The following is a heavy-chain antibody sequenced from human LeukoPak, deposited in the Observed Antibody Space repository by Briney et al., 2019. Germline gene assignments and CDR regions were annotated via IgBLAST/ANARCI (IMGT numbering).Heavy chain of an antibody. D-gene: IGHD3-3*01. CDR1: GASISSDY. CDR3: ARRVDFWSGSYPSSHLDY. CDR2: IQNSGNT. J-gene: IGHJ4*02. V-gene: IGHV4-4*08. Sequence: RASETLSLTCTVSGASISSDYWSWIRQPPGKGLEWIGYIQNSGNTIYNPSLKSRVTISIDTSKSQFSLRLNSMTAADTAVYYCARRVDFWSGSYPSSHLDYWGQGTLVTVSS.